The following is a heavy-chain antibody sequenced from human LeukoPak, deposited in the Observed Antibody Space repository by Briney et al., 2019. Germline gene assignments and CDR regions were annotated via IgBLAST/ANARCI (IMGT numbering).Heavy chain of an antibody. D-gene: IGHD2-21*02. CDR1: GFTFSSYA. CDR2: ISGSGGST. V-gene: IGHV3-23*01. CDR3: AKVLVVVVTATQYYFDY. J-gene: IGHJ4*02. Sequence: GGSLRLSCAASGFTFSSYAMSWVRQAPGKGLEWVSAISGSGGSTYYADSVKGRFTISRDNSKNTLYLHMNSLRAEDTAVYYCAKVLVVVVTATQYYFDYWGQGTLVTVSS.